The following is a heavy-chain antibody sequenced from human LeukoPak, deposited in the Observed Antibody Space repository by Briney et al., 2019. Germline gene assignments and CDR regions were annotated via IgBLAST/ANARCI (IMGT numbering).Heavy chain of an antibody. V-gene: IGHV4-4*02. CDR1: GGSISSSNW. CDR2: IYHSGST. Sequence: KPSGTLSLTCAVSGGSISSSNWWSWVRQPPGKGLEWIGEIYHSGSTNYNPSLKSRVTISVDKSKNQFSLKLSSVTAADTAVYYCARDHRGDYYGSGSRRFDYWGQGTLVTVSS. D-gene: IGHD3-10*01. CDR3: ARDHRGDYYGSGSRRFDY. J-gene: IGHJ4*02.